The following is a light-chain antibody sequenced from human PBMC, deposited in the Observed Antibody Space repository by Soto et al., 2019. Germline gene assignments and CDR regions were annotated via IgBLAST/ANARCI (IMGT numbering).Light chain of an antibody. CDR1: QTITNY. J-gene: IGKJ5*01. V-gene: IGKV1-39*01. Sequence: DIQMTQSPSSLSASVGDSVTITCRASQTITNYLNWYQQKPGKAPNLLIFTASSLRSGVPSRFSGSGSGTDFTLTISSLQPEDFATYYCQQSYSTPTFGQGTRLEIK. CDR2: TAS. CDR3: QQSYSTPT.